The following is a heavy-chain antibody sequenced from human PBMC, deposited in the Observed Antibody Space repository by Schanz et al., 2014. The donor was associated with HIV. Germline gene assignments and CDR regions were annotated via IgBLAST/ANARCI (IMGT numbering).Heavy chain of an antibody. CDR3: ARTYTGDWSTGAD. CDR1: GGTSSIYA. CDR2: IIPLSGTP. D-gene: IGHD2-21*02. Sequence: QVQLVQSGAEVKKPGSSVTVACKASGGTSSIYAISWVRQAPGQGLEWMGGIIPLSGTPFYAQKFQGRVAITADKSTGTVYMDLGSLTSEDTAVYYCARTYTGDWSTGADWGQGTLVTVSS. J-gene: IGHJ4*02. V-gene: IGHV1-69*06.